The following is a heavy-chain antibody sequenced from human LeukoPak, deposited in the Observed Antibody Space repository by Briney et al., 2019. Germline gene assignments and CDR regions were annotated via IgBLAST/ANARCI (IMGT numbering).Heavy chain of an antibody. CDR2: ISGSGGST. CDR1: GFTFSSYA. CDR3: AKDRNYYYDSSVVDY. D-gene: IGHD3-22*01. V-gene: IGHV3-23*01. J-gene: IGHJ4*02. Sequence: PGGSLRLSCAASGFTFSSYAMSWVRQAPGKGLNWVSAISGSGGSTYYADSVKGRFTISRDNSKNTLYLQMNSLRAEDTAVYYCAKDRNYYYDSSVVDYWGQGTLVTVSS.